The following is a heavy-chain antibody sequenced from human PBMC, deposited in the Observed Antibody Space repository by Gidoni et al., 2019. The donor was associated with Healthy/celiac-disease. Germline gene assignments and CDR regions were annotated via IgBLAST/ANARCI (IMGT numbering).Heavy chain of an antibody. CDR1: GFTFSNAW. J-gene: IGHJ5*02. CDR2: IKSKTDGGTT. D-gene: IGHD2-2*01. V-gene: IGHV3-15*07. Sequence: EVQLVESGGGLVKPGGSLRLSCAASGFTFSNAWMNWVRQAPGKGLEWVGRIKSKTDGGTTDYAAPVKGRFTIARDDSKNTLYLQMNSLKTEDTAVYYCTTLHLGGDIVVVPAPWGQGTLVTVSS. CDR3: TTLHLGGDIVVVPAP.